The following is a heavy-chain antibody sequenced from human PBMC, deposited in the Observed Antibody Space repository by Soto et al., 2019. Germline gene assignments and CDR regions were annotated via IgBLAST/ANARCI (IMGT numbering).Heavy chain of an antibody. CDR3: ARGGGFGEYLGNYGIDV. CDR1: GFTFSSYD. D-gene: IGHD3-10*01. Sequence: EVQLVESGGGLVQPGGSLRLSCAASGFTFSSYDMHWVRQATGKGLEWVSAIGTAGDTYYPGSVKGRFTISRENAKNSLYLKMNSLRAGDTAVYYCARGGGFGEYLGNYGIDVWGQGTTVTVSS. V-gene: IGHV3-13*01. J-gene: IGHJ6*02. CDR2: IGTAGDT.